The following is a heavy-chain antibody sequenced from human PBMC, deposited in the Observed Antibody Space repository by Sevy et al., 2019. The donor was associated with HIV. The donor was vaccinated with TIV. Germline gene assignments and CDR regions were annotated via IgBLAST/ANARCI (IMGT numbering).Heavy chain of an antibody. CDR3: ARVVVTGTYDAFDI. V-gene: IGHV3-21*01. CDR2: ISSSSSYI. CDR1: GFTFSSYS. D-gene: IGHD1-7*01. J-gene: IGHJ3*02. Sequence: GGSLRLSCAASGFTFSSYSMNWVRQAPGKGLEWVSSISSSSSYIYYADSLKGRFTISRDNAKNSLYLQMNSLRAEDTAVYYCARVVVTGTYDAFDIWGQGTMVTVSS.